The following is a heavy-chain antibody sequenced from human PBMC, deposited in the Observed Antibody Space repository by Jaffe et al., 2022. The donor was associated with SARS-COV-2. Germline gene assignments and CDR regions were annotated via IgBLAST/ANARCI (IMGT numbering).Heavy chain of an antibody. V-gene: IGHV3-33*01. J-gene: IGHJ4*02. D-gene: IGHD3-22*01. CDR2: IWYDGSNK. CDR1: GFTFSSYG. Sequence: QVQLVESGGGVVQPGRSLRLSCAASGFTFSSYGMHWVRQAPGKGLEWVAVIWYDGSNKYYADSVKGRFTISRDNSKNTLYLQMNSLRAEDTAVYYCARDQHDSSGYYNGLDYWGQGTLVTVSS. CDR3: ARDQHDSSGYYNGLDY.